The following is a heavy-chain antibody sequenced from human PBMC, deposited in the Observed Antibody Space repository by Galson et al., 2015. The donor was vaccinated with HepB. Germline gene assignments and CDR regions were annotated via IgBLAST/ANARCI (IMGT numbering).Heavy chain of an antibody. D-gene: IGHD3-10*01. CDR1: GFTFSSYS. Sequence: SLRLSCAASGFTFSSYSMNWVRQAPGKGLEWVSSISSSSSYIYYADSVKGRLTISRDNAKNSLYLQMNSLRAEDTAVYYCARDRDDYYGSGSYFSWFDSWGQGTLVTVSS. J-gene: IGHJ5*01. CDR3: ARDRDDYYGSGSYFSWFDS. V-gene: IGHV3-21*01. CDR2: ISSSSSYI.